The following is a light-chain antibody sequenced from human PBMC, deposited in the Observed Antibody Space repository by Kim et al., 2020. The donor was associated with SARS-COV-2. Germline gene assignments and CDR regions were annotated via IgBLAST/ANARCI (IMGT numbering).Light chain of an antibody. CDR3: QAWDNNAAI. CDR2: QDI. CDR1: NLGGRY. Sequence: VSPAQTATIPCSGDNLGGRYVSWYQQRPGQTPVLVMYQDIERPSGIPDRFSGSNSGNTATLTISGTQAMDEADYYCQAWDNNAAIFGGGTQLTVL. V-gene: IGLV3-1*01. J-gene: IGLJ2*01.